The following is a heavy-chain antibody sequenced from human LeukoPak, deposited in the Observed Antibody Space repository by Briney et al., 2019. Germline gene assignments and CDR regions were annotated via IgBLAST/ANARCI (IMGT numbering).Heavy chain of an antibody. CDR3: ARELAAYPFDY. CDR2: ISYDGSNK. Sequence: WVAVISYDGSNKYYADSVKGRFTISRDNSKNTLYLQMNSLRAEDTAVYYCARELAAYPFDYWG. J-gene: IGHJ4*01. D-gene: IGHD6-19*01. V-gene: IGHV3-30*01.